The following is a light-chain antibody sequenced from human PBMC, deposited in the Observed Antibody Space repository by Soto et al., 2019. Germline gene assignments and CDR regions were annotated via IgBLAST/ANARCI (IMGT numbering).Light chain of an antibody. CDR3: QQYKTYPLT. CDR2: KAS. V-gene: IGKV1-5*03. J-gene: IGKJ4*01. CDR1: QSISTW. Sequence: DIQMTQSPSTLSASVGDRVTITCRASQSISTWLAWYQQKPGKAPKLLIYKASSLEGGVPSRFSGSGSGTEFNITISSLQHDDFATYYCQQYKTYPLTFGGGTKVDIK.